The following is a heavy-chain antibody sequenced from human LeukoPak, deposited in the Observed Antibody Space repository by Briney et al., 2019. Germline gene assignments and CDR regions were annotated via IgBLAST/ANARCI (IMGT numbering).Heavy chain of an antibody. D-gene: IGHD3-10*01. CDR1: GGSISRYY. V-gene: IGHV4-59*08. CDR2: IYYSGST. CDR3: ARGITRRRTFDI. Sequence: PSETLSLTCTVSGGSISRYYWSWIRQPPGKGLEWIGYIYYSGSTNFNPSLKRRVTISVDTSQNQFSLKLSSVTAADTALYYCARGITRRRTFDIWGQGTMVTVSS. J-gene: IGHJ3*02.